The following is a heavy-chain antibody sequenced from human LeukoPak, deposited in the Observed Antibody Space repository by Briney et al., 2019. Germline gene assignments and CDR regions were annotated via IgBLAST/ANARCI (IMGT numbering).Heavy chain of an antibody. D-gene: IGHD3-10*01. CDR2: INPNSGGT. CDR1: GYTFTGYY. J-gene: IGHJ3*01. V-gene: IGHV1-2*02. Sequence: GASVKVSCKASGYTFTGYYMHWVRQAPGQGLEWMGWINPNSGGTNYAQKFQGRVTMTRDTSISTAYMELSRLRLDDTAVYYCARTIGLLKYDAFDVWGQGTKATVSS. CDR3: ARTIGLLKYDAFDV.